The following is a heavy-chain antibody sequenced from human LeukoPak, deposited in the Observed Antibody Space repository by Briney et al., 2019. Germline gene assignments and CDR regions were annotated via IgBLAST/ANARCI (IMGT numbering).Heavy chain of an antibody. CDR2: ISSSGSTI. D-gene: IGHD5-24*01. CDR1: GFAFSSCE. J-gene: IGHJ4*02. CDR3: AVATIKDYFDY. Sequence: GGSLRLSCAASGFAFSSCEMNWVRQAPGKGLEWVSYISSSGSTIHYADSVKGRFTISRDNAKNSLYLQMNSLRAEDTAVYYCAVATIKDYFDYWGQGTLVTVSS. V-gene: IGHV3-48*03.